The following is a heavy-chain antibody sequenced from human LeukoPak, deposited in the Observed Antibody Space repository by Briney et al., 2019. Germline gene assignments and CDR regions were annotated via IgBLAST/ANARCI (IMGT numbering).Heavy chain of an antibody. V-gene: IGHV1-3*03. Sequence: ASVKVSCKASGYTFTSSAIHWVRQAPGQRLEWMGWINAGNGNTHYSQEFQGRVTITRDTSASTAYMELGSLRSEDMAVYYCARGEYSYIDYWGQGTLVTVSS. D-gene: IGHD5-18*01. CDR3: ARGEYSYIDY. J-gene: IGHJ4*02. CDR2: INAGNGNT. CDR1: GYTFTSSA.